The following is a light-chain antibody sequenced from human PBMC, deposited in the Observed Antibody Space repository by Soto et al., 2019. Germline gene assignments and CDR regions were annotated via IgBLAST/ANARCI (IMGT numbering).Light chain of an antibody. CDR3: QQYGRSPWT. Sequence: EIVLTQSPGTLSLSPGERATLSCRASQSVSSSYLAWYQQKPGQAPRLLIYGASSRAPGIPDRFSGSGSGTDFTLTISRVEPEDFAVYHCQQYGRSPWTFGQGTKVEI. V-gene: IGKV3-20*01. CDR2: GAS. J-gene: IGKJ1*01. CDR1: QSVSSSY.